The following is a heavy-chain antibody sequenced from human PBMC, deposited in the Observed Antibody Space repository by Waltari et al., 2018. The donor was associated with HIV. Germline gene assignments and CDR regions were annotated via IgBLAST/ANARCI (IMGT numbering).Heavy chain of an antibody. CDR1: GFTVSSNF. Sequence: EVQLVASGGGLVQPGGSLRLSCAASGFTVSSNFMSWVRQAPGKGLEWVSVIYSGVGTYYADSVKGRFTISRDNSKNTLYLQMNSLRAEDTAVYYCARVPRGPYGMDVWGQGTTVTVSS. CDR3: ARVPRGPYGMDV. J-gene: IGHJ6*02. V-gene: IGHV3-66*01. CDR2: IYSGVGT.